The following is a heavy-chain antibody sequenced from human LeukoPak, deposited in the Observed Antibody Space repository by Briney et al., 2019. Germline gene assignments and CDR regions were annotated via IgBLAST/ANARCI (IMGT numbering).Heavy chain of an antibody. CDR1: GGSISSSSYY. J-gene: IGHJ4*02. Sequence: SETLSLTCTVSGGSISSSSYYWGWIRQPPGKGLEWIGSIYYSGSTYYNPSLKSRVTISVDTSKNQFSLKLSSATAADTAVYYCARRGGTVITLEDWGQGTLVTVSS. V-gene: IGHV4-39*01. CDR2: IYYSGST. D-gene: IGHD4-17*01. CDR3: ARRGGTVITLED.